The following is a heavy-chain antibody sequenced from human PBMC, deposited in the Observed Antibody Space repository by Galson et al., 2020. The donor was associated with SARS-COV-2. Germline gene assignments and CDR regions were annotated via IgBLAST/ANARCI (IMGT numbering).Heavy chain of an antibody. CDR1: GFSLSTSGMC. D-gene: IGHD4-17*01. V-gene: IGHV2-70*11. CDR3: ARIPGYGLFAGDAFDI. Sequence: SGPTLVKPTQTLTLTCTFSGFSLSTSGMCVSWIRQPPGKALEWLARIDWDDDKYYSTSLKTRLTISKDTSKNQVVLTMTNMDPVDTATYYCARIPGYGLFAGDAFDIWGQGTMVTVSS. J-gene: IGHJ3*02. CDR2: IDWDDDK.